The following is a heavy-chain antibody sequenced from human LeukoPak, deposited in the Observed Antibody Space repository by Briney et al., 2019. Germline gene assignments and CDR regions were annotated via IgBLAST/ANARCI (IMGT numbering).Heavy chain of an antibody. CDR1: GYSFTTYW. J-gene: IGHJ5*02. V-gene: IGHV5-51*01. D-gene: IGHD2-21*02. Sequence: PGESLKISCEGSGYSFTTYWIGWVRQMPGKGLEWMGIIYPGDSDTRYSPSFQGQVTISADKSINTAYLQWSSLKASDTAMYYCARVGVVTAIPNWFDPWGQGTLVTVSS. CDR3: ARVGVVTAIPNWFDP. CDR2: IYPGDSDT.